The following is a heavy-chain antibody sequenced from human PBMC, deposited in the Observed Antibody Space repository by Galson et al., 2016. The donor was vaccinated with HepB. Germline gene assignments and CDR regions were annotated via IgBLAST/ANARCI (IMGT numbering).Heavy chain of an antibody. J-gene: IGHJ3*02. D-gene: IGHD4-11*01. CDR1: GYTFTSYV. CDR3: ARTATGGYWI. V-gene: IGHV1-18*01. Sequence: SVKVSCKASGYTFTSYVISWVRQIPGQGLEWMAWISAYNGNTKYAQKYEGRVTLTTDTPTTTAYMEMRSLRSDDTAVYFCARTATGGYWIWGQGTMVTVSS. CDR2: ISAYNGNT.